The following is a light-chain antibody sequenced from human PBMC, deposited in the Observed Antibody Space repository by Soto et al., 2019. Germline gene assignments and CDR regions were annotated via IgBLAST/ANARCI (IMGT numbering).Light chain of an antibody. CDR1: QSVSSN. V-gene: IGKV3-15*01. Sequence: EIVMTQSPATLSVSPGERATLSCRASQSVSSNLAWYLQKPGQAPRLLIYGASTRATGIPARFSGSGSGTEFTLTITSLQSEDFALYYCQQYDNWPLTFGGGTKVEIE. CDR2: GAS. J-gene: IGKJ4*01. CDR3: QQYDNWPLT.